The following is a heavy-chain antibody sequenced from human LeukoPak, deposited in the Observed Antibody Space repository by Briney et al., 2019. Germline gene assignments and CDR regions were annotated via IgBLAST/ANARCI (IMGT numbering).Heavy chain of an antibody. CDR3: TKGERIAVAGRDVSQIDY. D-gene: IGHD6-19*01. J-gene: IGHJ4*02. V-gene: IGHV3-23*01. CDR2: ISGSGGST. Sequence: GGSLRLSCAASGFTFSSYAMSWVRQAPGKGLEWVSAISGSGGSTYYAGSVKGRFTISRDNSKNTLYLQMNSLRAEDTAVYYCTKGERIAVAGRDVSQIDYWGQGTLVTVSS. CDR1: GFTFSSYA.